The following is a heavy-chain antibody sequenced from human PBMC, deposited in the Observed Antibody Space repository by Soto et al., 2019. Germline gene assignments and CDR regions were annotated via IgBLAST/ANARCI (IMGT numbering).Heavy chain of an antibody. Sequence: SETLSLTCTVSGGSISSFHWSWIRQPAGKGLEWIGRIYSGGMNNYNPSLKSRVTMSVDTSKNQFSLRLSSVTAADTAMYYCARGSSRWDCWGQGTLVNVYS. D-gene: IGHD6-13*01. CDR3: ARGSSRWDC. CDR1: GGSISSFH. CDR2: IYSGGMN. J-gene: IGHJ1*01. V-gene: IGHV4-4*07.